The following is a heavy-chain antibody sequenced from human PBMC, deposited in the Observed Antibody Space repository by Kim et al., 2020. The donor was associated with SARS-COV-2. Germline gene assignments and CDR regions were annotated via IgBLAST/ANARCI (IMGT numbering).Heavy chain of an antibody. CDR2: IPYDGRLI. Sequence: GGSLRLSCAASGFTFSTHALHWVRQAPGKGLEWVALIPYDGRLIAYPDSVKGRFIISRDNTKNTLYLQMNSLRPEDTAVYYCMAEIGSRSFGHWGQGTLGTVSS. V-gene: IGHV3-30*04. J-gene: IGHJ4*02. D-gene: IGHD3-10*01. CDR3: MAEIGSRSFGH. CDR1: GFTFSTHA.